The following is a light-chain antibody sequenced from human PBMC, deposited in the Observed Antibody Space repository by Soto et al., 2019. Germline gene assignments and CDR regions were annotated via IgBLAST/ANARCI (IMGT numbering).Light chain of an antibody. CDR1: QSVSSNY. J-gene: IGKJ2*01. CDR2: SAS. CDR3: QQFVSSLYT. Sequence: EIVLTQSPGTLSLSPGETATLSCRASQSVSSNYLAWYQQKPGQGPRLLIYSASNRAPGIPDRFSGSGSGTDFTLTISRLEPEDFAVYYCQQFVSSLYTFGQGTNVEIK. V-gene: IGKV3-20*01.